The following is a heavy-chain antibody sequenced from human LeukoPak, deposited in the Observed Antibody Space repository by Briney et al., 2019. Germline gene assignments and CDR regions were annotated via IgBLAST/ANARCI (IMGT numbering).Heavy chain of an antibody. CDR2: IYHSGST. Sequence: SGTLSLTCAVSGGSISSSNWWSWVRQPPGKGLEWIGEIYHSGSTNYNPSLKSRVTTSVDKSKNQFSLKLSSVTAADTAVYYCAAVRSSWYYFDYWGQGTLVTVSS. J-gene: IGHJ4*02. CDR1: GGSISSSNW. D-gene: IGHD6-13*01. CDR3: AAVRSSWYYFDY. V-gene: IGHV4-4*02.